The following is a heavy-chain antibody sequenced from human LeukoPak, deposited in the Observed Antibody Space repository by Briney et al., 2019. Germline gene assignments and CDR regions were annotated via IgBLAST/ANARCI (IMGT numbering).Heavy chain of an antibody. CDR3: ATERGISMTADFSS. Sequence: SVKVSCKASGGTFTNYAINWVRQAPGQGLEWMGGIISIFGTTNHAQKFQGRVTITADESTSAAYMEITSLSSEDTALYYCATERGISMTADFSSWGQGTLVTVSS. J-gene: IGHJ5*02. CDR1: GGTFTNYA. D-gene: IGHD3-22*01. CDR2: IISIFGTT. V-gene: IGHV1-69*13.